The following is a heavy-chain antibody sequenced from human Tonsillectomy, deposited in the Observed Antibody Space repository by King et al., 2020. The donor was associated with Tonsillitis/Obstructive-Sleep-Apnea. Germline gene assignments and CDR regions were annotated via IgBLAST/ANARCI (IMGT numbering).Heavy chain of an antibody. V-gene: IGHV1-46*01. Sequence: VQLVESGAEVKRPGASVKVSCKASGYTFTSHFIHCVRQAPGQGLEWMGILNPVGGSPSYAKKFQGRHTMTRDTSTTTVYMELSSLTSDDTAVYYCARDWDWGLAPWGQGTLVA. J-gene: IGHJ5*02. CDR3: ARDWDWGLAP. CDR2: LNPVGGSP. D-gene: IGHD3-16*01. CDR1: GYTFTSHF.